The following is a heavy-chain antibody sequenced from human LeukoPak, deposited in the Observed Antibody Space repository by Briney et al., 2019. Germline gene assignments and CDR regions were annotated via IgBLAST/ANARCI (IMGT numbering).Heavy chain of an antibody. Sequence: PSQTLSLTCAVSGGSISSGGYSWSWIRQPPGKGLEWIGYIYHSGSTYYNPSLKSRVTISVDRSKNQFSLKLSSVTAADTAVYYCARFSDLQNYYFDYWGQGTLVTVSS. J-gene: IGHJ4*02. CDR3: ARFSDLQNYYFDY. CDR1: GGSISSGGYS. CDR2: IYHSGST. D-gene: IGHD4-4*01. V-gene: IGHV4-30-2*01.